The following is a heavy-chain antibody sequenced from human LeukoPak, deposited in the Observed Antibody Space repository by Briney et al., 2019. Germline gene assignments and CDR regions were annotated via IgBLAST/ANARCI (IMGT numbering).Heavy chain of an antibody. CDR2: IYTSGST. CDR3: ASSFYGDYVSAVDY. CDR1: GGSISSYY. Sequence: PSETLSLTCTVSGGSISSYYWSWIRQPAGKGLEWIGRIYTSGSTNYNPSLESRVTMSVETSKNQFSLKLSPVTAADTAVYYCASSFYGDYVSAVDYWGQGTLVTVSS. J-gene: IGHJ4*02. D-gene: IGHD4-17*01. V-gene: IGHV4-4*07.